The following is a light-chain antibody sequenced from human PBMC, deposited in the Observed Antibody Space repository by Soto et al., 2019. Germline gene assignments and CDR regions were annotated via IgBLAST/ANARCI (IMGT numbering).Light chain of an antibody. V-gene: IGKV3-20*01. J-gene: IGKJ1*01. CDR2: GAS. CDR1: RSVTNNY. Sequence: PGERATLSCRASRSVTNNYLAWHQQKPGQTPRLLIYGASSRATGIPDRFSGSGSGTDFTLTISRLEPEDFAVYYCQQYNNWPETFGQGTKVDIK. CDR3: QQYNNWPET.